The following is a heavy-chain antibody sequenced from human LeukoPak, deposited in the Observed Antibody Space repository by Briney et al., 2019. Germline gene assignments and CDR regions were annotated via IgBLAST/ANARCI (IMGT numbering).Heavy chain of an antibody. Sequence: GGSLRLSCAASGFTFSNYAVSWVRQAPGKGLEWVSAISGSGGNTYYADSVKGRFTISRDNSKDTLFLQMNSLRAEDTAVYYCARDGPATVALDYWGQGTLVTVSS. CDR1: GFTFSNYA. D-gene: IGHD4-23*01. CDR3: ARDGPATVALDY. V-gene: IGHV3-23*01. J-gene: IGHJ4*02. CDR2: ISGSGGNT.